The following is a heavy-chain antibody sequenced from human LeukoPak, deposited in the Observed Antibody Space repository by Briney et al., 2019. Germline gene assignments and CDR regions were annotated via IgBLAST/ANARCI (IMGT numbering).Heavy chain of an antibody. V-gene: IGHV3-53*01. J-gene: IGHJ3*02. CDR3: AREPGPGAFDI. Sequence: GGSLRLSCAASGFTVSSNYMSWVRQAPGKGLEWVSVIYSGGSTYYADSVKGRFTIPRDNSKNTLYLQMNSLRAEDTAVYYCAREPGPGAFDIWGQGTMVTVSS. CDR1: GFTVSSNY. CDR2: IYSGGST.